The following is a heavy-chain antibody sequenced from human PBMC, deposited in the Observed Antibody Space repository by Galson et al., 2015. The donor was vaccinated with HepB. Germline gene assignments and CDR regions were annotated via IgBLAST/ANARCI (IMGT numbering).Heavy chain of an antibody. V-gene: IGHV3-30*19. CDR2: ISYDGSNK. Sequence: SLRLSCAASGFTFSSYGMHWVRQAPGKGLEWVAVISYDGSNKYYADSVKGRFTISRDNSKNTLYLQMNSLRAEDTAVYYCARAPIAAAGIYYFDYWGQGTLVTVSS. D-gene: IGHD6-13*01. CDR3: ARAPIAAAGIYYFDY. J-gene: IGHJ4*02. CDR1: GFTFSSYG.